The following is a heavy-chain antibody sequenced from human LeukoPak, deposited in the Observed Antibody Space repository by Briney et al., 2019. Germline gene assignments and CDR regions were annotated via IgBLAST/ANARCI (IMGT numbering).Heavy chain of an antibody. CDR2: MSFDGTDK. J-gene: IGHJ3*02. CDR3: AREVSGAFDT. V-gene: IGHV3-30*01. CDR1: GFTFSTYA. Sequence: PGGSLRLSCAASGFTFSTYAMHWVRQAPGKGLEWVAIMSFDGTDKYYADSVKGRFTISRDNSKNTLFLQLNSLRSDDTAVYFCAREVSGAFDTWGQGTMATVSS.